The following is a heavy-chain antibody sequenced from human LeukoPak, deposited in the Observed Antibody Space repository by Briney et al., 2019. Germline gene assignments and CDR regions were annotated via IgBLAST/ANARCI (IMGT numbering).Heavy chain of an antibody. CDR3: ARALRGVVVPAARGYGMDV. Sequence: SETLSLTCAVYGGSFSGYYWSWIRQPPGKGLEWIGEINHSGSTNYNPSLKSRVTISVDTSKNQFSLKLSSVTAADTAVYYCARALRGVVVPAARGYGMDVWGKGTTVTVSS. J-gene: IGHJ6*04. CDR1: GGSFSGYY. CDR2: INHSGST. V-gene: IGHV4-34*01. D-gene: IGHD2-2*01.